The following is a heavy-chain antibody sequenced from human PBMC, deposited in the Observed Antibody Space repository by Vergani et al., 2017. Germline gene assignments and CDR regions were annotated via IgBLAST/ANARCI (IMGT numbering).Heavy chain of an antibody. J-gene: IGHJ4*02. Sequence: VQLVESGGGVVQPGTSLRLSCVVSGFTFSTYAMTWVRQAPGKGLEWVSVISGNGGTTYYADSVNGRFTISRDNSKNTLYLQMNSLRAEDTALYYCAKDIEMNCRGYFDSWGQGTLVTVSS. V-gene: IGHV3-23*04. CDR2: ISGNGGTT. CDR3: AKDIEMNCRGYFDS. CDR1: GFTFSTYA. D-gene: IGHD3-10*01.